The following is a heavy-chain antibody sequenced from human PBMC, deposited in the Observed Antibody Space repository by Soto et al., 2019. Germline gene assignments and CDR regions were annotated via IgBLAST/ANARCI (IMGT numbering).Heavy chain of an antibody. CDR3: SRATKSLARSAYLDL. CDR2: ISYSSSHK. V-gene: IGHV3-21*01. CDR1: GFIFSDYS. Sequence: EVQLVESGGGLVKPGGSLRLSCAASGFIFSDYSMNWVRQAPGKGLEWVSSISYSSSHKYYADSLKGRFTVSRDKAKDALSLEMNSLRADDTGVYYCSRATKSLARSAYLDLLGRGTLFTVSS. J-gene: IGHJ2*01.